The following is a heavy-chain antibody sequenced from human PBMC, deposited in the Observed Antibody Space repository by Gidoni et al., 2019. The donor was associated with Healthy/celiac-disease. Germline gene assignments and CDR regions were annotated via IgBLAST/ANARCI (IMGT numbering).Heavy chain of an antibody. Sequence: EVQLVEPGGGVAKPGGSLRHPCAASGFTFSNYWMSWVRQAPGKGLEWVANINQDGSEKYYVDSVKGRFTISRDNAKNSLYLQMNSLRAEDTAVYYCARDQWLVRYWGQGTLLTVSS. CDR1: GFTFSNYW. D-gene: IGHD6-19*01. V-gene: IGHV3-7*01. CDR2: INQDGSEK. CDR3: ARDQWLVRY. J-gene: IGHJ4*02.